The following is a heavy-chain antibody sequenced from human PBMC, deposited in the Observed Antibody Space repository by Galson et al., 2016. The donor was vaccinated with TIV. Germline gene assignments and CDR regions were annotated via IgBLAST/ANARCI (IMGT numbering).Heavy chain of an antibody. Sequence: SLRLSCAAPGFTFNSYDMHWVRQPPGKGLEWVAVISYDGSNKYYADSVKGRFTVSRDKSKNTLFLQLDSLRTEDTAVYYCARVFLSYQVDYWGQGTLVTVSS. CDR1: GFTFNSYD. J-gene: IGHJ4*02. V-gene: IGHV3-30-3*01. CDR3: ARVFLSYQVDY. CDR2: ISYDGSNK. D-gene: IGHD2-2*01.